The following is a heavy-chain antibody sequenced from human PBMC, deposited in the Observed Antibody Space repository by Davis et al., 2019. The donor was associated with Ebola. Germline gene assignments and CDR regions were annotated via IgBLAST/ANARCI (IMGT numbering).Heavy chain of an antibody. D-gene: IGHD3-3*01. V-gene: IGHV3-48*02. CDR1: GFTFSSYS. CDR3: ARDGGFLEWLWANYYYYGMDV. J-gene: IGHJ6*02. CDR2: ISSSSTI. Sequence: GESLKISCAASGFTFSSYSMNWVRQAPGKGLEWVSYISSSSTIYYADSVKGRFTISRDNAKNSLYLQMNSLRDEDTAVYYCARDGGFLEWLWANYYYYGMDVWGQGTTVTVSS.